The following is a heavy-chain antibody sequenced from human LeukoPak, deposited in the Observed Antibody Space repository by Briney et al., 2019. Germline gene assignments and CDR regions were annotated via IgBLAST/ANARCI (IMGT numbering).Heavy chain of an antibody. D-gene: IGHD2-2*01. CDR1: GGSFSGDY. Sequence: SETLSLTCAVYGGSFSGDYWSWIRQPPGKGLEWIGEINHSGSTNYNPSLKSRVTISVDTSKNQFSLKLSSVTAADTAVYYCARVPTMTFFDYWGQGTLVTVSS. CDR2: INHSGST. CDR3: ARVPTMTFFDY. V-gene: IGHV4-34*01. J-gene: IGHJ4*02.